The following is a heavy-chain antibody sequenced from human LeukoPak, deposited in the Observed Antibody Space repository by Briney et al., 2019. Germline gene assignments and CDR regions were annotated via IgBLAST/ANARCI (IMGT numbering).Heavy chain of an antibody. J-gene: IGHJ4*02. CDR3: AKSPLPKWLSYRKLTLPDY. D-gene: IGHD3-22*01. V-gene: IGHV3-23*01. CDR1: EFTFRSYA. CDR2: ISDSGDNT. Sequence: GGSLRLSCAASEFTFRSYAMSWVRQAPGKGLEWVSGISDSGDNTHYADSVKGRFTISRDNSKNTLYLQMDYLRAEDTAVYYCAKSPLPKWLSYRKLTLPDYWGQGTLVTVSS.